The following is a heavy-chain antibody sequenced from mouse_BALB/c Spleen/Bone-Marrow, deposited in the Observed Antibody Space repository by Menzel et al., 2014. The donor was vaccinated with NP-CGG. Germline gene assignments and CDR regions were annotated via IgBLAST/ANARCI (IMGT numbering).Heavy chain of an antibody. CDR2: ISSGSSTI. J-gene: IGHJ2*01. CDR1: GFTFSSFG. CDR3: ARSYYGSSYYFDY. Sequence: EVMLVESGGGLVQPGGSRKLSCAASGFTFSSFGMHWVRQAPEKGLEWVAYISSGSSTIYYADTVKGRFTISRDNPKNTLFLQMTSLRSEDTAMYYRARSYYGSSYYFDYWGQGTTLTVSS. V-gene: IGHV5-17*02. D-gene: IGHD1-1*01.